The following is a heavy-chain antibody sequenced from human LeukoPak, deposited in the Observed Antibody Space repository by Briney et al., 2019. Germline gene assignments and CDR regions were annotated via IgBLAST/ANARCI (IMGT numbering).Heavy chain of an antibody. D-gene: IGHD3-22*01. J-gene: IGHJ3*02. V-gene: IGHV5-51*01. CDR1: GGYW. Sequence: GESLKISCKDSGGYWIGWVRQMPGKGPEWMGIIYPGASDIRYSPSFQGQVTISADGSISTAYLQWSSLKASDTAMYYCARCSTCARSSGYYDAFDIWGQGTVVTVSS. CDR2: IYPGASDI. CDR3: ARCSTCARSSGYYDAFDI.